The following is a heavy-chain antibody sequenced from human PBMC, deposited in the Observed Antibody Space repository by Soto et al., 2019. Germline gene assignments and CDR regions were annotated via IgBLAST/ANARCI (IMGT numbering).Heavy chain of an antibody. CDR1: GGSFSGYY. J-gene: IGHJ4*02. CDR3: ARGRGAGIRNRSVNFDY. Sequence: ASETLSLTCAVYGGSFSGYYWSWIRQPPGKGLEWIGEINHSGSTNYNPSLKSRVTISVDTSKNQFSLKLSSVTAADTAVYYCARGRGAGIRNRSVNFDYWGQGTLVTVSS. D-gene: IGHD6-19*01. V-gene: IGHV4-34*01. CDR2: INHSGST.